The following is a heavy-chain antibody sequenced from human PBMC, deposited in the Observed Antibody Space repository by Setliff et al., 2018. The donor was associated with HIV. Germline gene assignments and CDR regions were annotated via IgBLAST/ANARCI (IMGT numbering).Heavy chain of an antibody. D-gene: IGHD1-26*01. V-gene: IGHV4-61*09. CDR1: GGSISSSSYY. Sequence: SETLSLTCTVSGGSISSSSYYWSWIRQPAGKGLEWIGHIYTSGSTNYNPSLKSRVTISVDTSKNQFSLKLTSVTAADTAVYFCARGHTKNYYGGDFFDYWGQGSLVTVSS. CDR3: ARGHTKNYYGGDFFDY. CDR2: IYTSGST. J-gene: IGHJ4*02.